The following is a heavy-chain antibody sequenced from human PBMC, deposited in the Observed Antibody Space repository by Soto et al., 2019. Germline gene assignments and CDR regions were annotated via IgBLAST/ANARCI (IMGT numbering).Heavy chain of an antibody. D-gene: IGHD1-26*01. Sequence: GGSLRRSCGASGLPLSRYAMHWVRQDPGKGLEWVAVISYDGSNKYYADSVKGRFTISRDNSKNTLYLQMNSLRAEDTAVYYCARDNVGATPAYYYYYYGMDGWGQGTTGTV. CDR2: ISYDGSNK. CDR3: ARDNVGATPAYYYYYYGMDG. V-gene: IGHV3-30-3*01. J-gene: IGHJ6*02. CDR1: GLPLSRYA.